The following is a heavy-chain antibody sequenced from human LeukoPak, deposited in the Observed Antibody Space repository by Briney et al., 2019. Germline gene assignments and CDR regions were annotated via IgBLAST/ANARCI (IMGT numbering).Heavy chain of an antibody. V-gene: IGHV1-69*13. CDR2: IIPIFGTA. D-gene: IGHD5-18*01. Sequence: SVKVSCKASGYTFTSYGISWVRQAPGQGLEWMGGIIPIFGTANYAQKFQGRVTITADESTSTAYMELSSLRSEDTAVYYCAREGENTAMVTGKLETSYYYYMDVWGKGTTVTISS. CDR1: GYTFTSYG. J-gene: IGHJ6*03. CDR3: AREGENTAMVTGKLETSYYYYMDV.